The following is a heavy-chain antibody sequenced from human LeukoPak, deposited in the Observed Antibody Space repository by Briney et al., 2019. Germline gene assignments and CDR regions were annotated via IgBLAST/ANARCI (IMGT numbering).Heavy chain of an antibody. CDR3: AKDYGSGWYYYFDY. Sequence: GGSLRLSCAACGFNFSSYGMHWVRQAPRKGLAWVAVIWYDGSNKYYADSLKGRFTISRDNSKNTLYLQMNSLRAEDTAVYYCAKDYGSGWYYYFDYWGQGTLVTVSS. CDR1: GFNFSSYG. J-gene: IGHJ4*02. D-gene: IGHD6-19*01. V-gene: IGHV3-33*06. CDR2: IWYDGSNK.